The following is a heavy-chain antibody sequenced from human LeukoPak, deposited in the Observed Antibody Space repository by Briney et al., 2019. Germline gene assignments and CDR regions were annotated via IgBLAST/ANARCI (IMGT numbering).Heavy chain of an antibody. CDR2: IIPIFGTA. D-gene: IGHD5-18*01. CDR3: AREVGGYSYGYLTWFDP. Sequence: ASVKVSCKASGGTFTSYAISWVRQAPGQGLEWMGGIIPIFGTANYAQKFQGRVTITADASTSTAYMELSSLRSEDTAVYYCAREVGGYSYGYLTWFDPWGQGTLVTVSS. J-gene: IGHJ5*02. V-gene: IGHV1-69*13. CDR1: GGTFTSYA.